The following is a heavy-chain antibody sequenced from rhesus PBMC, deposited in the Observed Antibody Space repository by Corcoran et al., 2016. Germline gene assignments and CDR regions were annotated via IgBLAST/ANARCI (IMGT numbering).Heavy chain of an antibody. CDR3: ARYDMVVPKYFDY. V-gene: IGHV4-165*01. J-gene: IGHJ4*01. D-gene: IGHD3-28*01. CDR1: GGSINDYY. CDR2: IHGTSVYA. Sequence: QVQLQESGPGLVRPSETLSLTCAVSGGSINDYYWGWIRQSPGKGLGWIAYIHGTSVYANYNPALKSRVTISTDTSKSQFSLKLGSVTAADTAVYFCARYDMVVPKYFDYWGQGVLVTVSS.